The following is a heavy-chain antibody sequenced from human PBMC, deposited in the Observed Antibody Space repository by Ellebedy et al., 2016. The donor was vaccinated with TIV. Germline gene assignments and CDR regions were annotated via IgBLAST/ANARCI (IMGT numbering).Heavy chain of an antibody. J-gene: IGHJ6*02. Sequence: SVKVSCXASGGTFSSYAISWVRQAPGQGLEWMGRIIPILGIANYAQKFQGRVTITADKSTSTAYMELSSLRSEDTAVYYCARDLATAMTSYYYYGMDVWGQGTTVTVSS. CDR2: IIPILGIA. V-gene: IGHV1-69*04. CDR1: GGTFSSYA. CDR3: ARDLATAMTSYYYYGMDV. D-gene: IGHD5-18*01.